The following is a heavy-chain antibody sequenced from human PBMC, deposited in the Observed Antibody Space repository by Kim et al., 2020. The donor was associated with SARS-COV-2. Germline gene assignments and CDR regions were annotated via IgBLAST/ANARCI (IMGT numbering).Heavy chain of an antibody. V-gene: IGHV1-69*13. Sequence: SVKVSCKASGGTFSSYAISWVRQAPGQGLEWMGGIIPIFGTANYAQKFQGRVTITADESTSTAYMELSSLRSEDTAVYYCARVGGITMVRGVSHFDYWGPGTLVTVSS. CDR3: ARVGGITMVRGVSHFDY. CDR2: IIPIFGTA. CDR1: GGTFSSYA. J-gene: IGHJ4*02. D-gene: IGHD3-10*01.